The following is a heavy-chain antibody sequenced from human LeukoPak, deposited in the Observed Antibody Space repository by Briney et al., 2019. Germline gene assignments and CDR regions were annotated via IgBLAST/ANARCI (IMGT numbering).Heavy chain of an antibody. J-gene: IGHJ4*02. Sequence: ASVKVSCKASGYTFTGYGISWVRQAPGQGLEWMGWISAYNGNTNYAQKLQGRVTMTTDTSTSTAYMELRSLRSDDTAVYYCARDLVRHCGGDCQFDYWGQGTLVTVSS. CDR1: GYTFTGYG. V-gene: IGHV1-18*01. D-gene: IGHD2-21*02. CDR3: ARDLVRHCGGDCQFDY. CDR2: ISAYNGNT.